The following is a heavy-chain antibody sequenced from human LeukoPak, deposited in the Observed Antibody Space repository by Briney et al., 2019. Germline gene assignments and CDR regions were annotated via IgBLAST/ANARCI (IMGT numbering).Heavy chain of an antibody. Sequence: SVKVSCKASGYTFTNYDINWVRQAPGQGLEWMGGIIPIFGTANYAQKFQGRVTITTDESTSTAYMELSSLRSEDTAVYYCARDGGFVVYWGQGTLVTVSS. CDR2: IIPIFGTA. J-gene: IGHJ4*02. D-gene: IGHD3-16*01. CDR1: GYTFTNYD. CDR3: ARDGGFVVY. V-gene: IGHV1-69*05.